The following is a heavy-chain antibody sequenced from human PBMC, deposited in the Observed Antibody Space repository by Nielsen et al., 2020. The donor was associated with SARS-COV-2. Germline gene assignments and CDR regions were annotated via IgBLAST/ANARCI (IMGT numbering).Heavy chain of an antibody. Sequence: GESLKISCAASGFTFSSSAMSWVRQAPGKGLEWVSAFSGSGGSTYYADSVKGRFTISRDNSKNTLYLQMNSLRAEDTAVYYCAKAPEYYGDSPFDYWGQGTLVTVSS. J-gene: IGHJ4*02. CDR3: AKAPEYYGDSPFDY. CDR1: GFTFSSSA. CDR2: FSGSGGST. V-gene: IGHV3-23*01. D-gene: IGHD4-17*01.